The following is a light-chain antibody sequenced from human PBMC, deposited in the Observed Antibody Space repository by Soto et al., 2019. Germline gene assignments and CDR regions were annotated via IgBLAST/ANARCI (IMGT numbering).Light chain of an antibody. V-gene: IGKV2-28*01. Sequence: DIVMTQSPLSLPVTPGEPASISCRSSQSLLHSNGYNYLDWYLQKPGQSPQLLIYLGSDRASGVPDRFSSSGSGTDFTLKISRVEAEDVGVYYCMQTLQIPQTFGQGTKVEI. CDR2: LGS. J-gene: IGKJ1*01. CDR3: MQTLQIPQT. CDR1: QSLLHSNGYNY.